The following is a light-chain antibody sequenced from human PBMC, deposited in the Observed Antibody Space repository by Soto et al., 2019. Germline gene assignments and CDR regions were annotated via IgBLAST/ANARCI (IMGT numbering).Light chain of an antibody. CDR3: QKYNSAPWT. CDR2: AAS. V-gene: IGKV1-27*01. J-gene: IGKJ1*01. CDR1: QGISNY. Sequence: DIQMTQSPSSLSASLGDRVIITCRASQGISNYLAWYRQKPGKVPELLIFAASTLQSGVPSRFSGSGSGTDFTLTISGLQTEDVGTYYCQKYNSAPWTFGQGTNVEIK.